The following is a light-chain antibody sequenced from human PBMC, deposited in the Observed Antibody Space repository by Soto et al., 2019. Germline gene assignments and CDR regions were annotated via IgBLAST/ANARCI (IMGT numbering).Light chain of an antibody. V-gene: IGKV4-1*01. Sequence: EIVLTQSPGTLSLSPGERATLSCRASQNVGSDYLAWYQQKPGQPPKLLIYWASTRESGVPDRFSGSGSGTDFTLTISSLHTEDVAVYYCQQYYSTPQTFGQGTKVDIK. CDR2: WAS. CDR3: QQYYSTPQT. CDR1: QNVGSDY. J-gene: IGKJ1*01.